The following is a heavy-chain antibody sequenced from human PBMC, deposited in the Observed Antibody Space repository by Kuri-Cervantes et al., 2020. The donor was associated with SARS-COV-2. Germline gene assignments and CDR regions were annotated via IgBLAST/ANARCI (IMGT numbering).Heavy chain of an antibody. D-gene: IGHD5-12*01. V-gene: IGHV3-48*01. CDR1: GFTFSSYA. J-gene: IGHJ3*02. CDR2: ITSRDTI. Sequence: GESLKISCAASGFTFSSYAMSWVRQAPGKGLEWVSYITSRDTIYYADSVKGRFTISRDNSKNTLYLQMNSLRAEDTAVYYCAREGGYDGAGLGGAFDIWGQGTMVTVSS. CDR3: AREGGYDGAGLGGAFDI.